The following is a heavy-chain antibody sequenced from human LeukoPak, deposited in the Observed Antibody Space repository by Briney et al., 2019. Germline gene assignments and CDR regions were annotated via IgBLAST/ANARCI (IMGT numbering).Heavy chain of an antibody. D-gene: IGHD2-2*01. CDR3: ARDRSSTSWHEDDY. CDR2: ISSSSSYI. V-gene: IGHV3-21*01. CDR1: GFTFSSYS. Sequence: GGSLRLSCAASGFTFSSYSMNWVRQAPGKGLEWVSSISSSSSYIYYADPVKGRFTISRDNAKNSLYLQMNSLRAENTAVYYCARDRSSTSWHEDDYWGQGTLVTVSS. J-gene: IGHJ4*02.